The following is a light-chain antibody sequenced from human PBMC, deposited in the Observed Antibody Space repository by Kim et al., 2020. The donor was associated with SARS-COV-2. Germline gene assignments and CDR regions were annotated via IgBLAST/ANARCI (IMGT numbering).Light chain of an antibody. CDR1: SRHVGGYNC. V-gene: IGLV2-8*01. Sequence: GHAVPISCPGTSRHVGGYNCVSGYQQHPGKAPKLMIYEVPKRPSGVPDRFSVSKSGNTASLTVSGLQAEDEADYYCSSYAGSNFWVFGGGTQLTVL. CDR3: SSYAGSNFWV. J-gene: IGLJ3*02. CDR2: EVP.